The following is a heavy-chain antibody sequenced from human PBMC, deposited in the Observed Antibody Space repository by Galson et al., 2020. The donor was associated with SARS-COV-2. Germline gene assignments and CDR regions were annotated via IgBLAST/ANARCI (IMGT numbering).Heavy chain of an antibody. D-gene: IGHD3-3*01. Sequence: GESLKISCTASGFTFGDYAMSWFRQAPGKGLEWVGFIRSKAYGGTTEYAASVKGRFTISRDDSKSIAYLQMNSLKTEDTAVYYCTRDRSLTIFGVVTGDPYYFDYWGQGTLVTVSS. CDR1: GFTFGDYA. CDR3: TRDRSLTIFGVVTGDPYYFDY. J-gene: IGHJ4*02. V-gene: IGHV3-49*03. CDR2: IRSKAYGGTT.